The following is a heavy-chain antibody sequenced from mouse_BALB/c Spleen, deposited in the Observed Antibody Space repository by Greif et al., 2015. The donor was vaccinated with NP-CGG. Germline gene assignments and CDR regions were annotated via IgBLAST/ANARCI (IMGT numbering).Heavy chain of an antibody. CDR1: GFTFSSFG. D-gene: IGHD2-1*01. CDR2: ISSGSSTI. V-gene: IGHV5-17*02. Sequence: EVQRVESGGGLVQPGGSRKLSCAASGFTFSSFGMHWVRQAPEKGLEWVAYISSGSSTIYYADTVKGRFTISRDNPKNTLFLQMTSLRSEDTAMYYCARRALYGNYVYAMDYWGQGTSVTVSS. CDR3: ARRALYGNYVYAMDY. J-gene: IGHJ4*01.